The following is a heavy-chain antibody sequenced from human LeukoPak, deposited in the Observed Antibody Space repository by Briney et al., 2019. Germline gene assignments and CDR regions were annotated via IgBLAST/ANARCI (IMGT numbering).Heavy chain of an antibody. D-gene: IGHD3-10*02. CDR3: AELGITMIGGV. CDR1: GFTFSSYE. Sequence: PGGSLRLSCAASGFTFSSYEMNWVRQAPGKGLEWVSYISSPSRVIYYADSVKGRFTVSRDNVKNSLFLQMNSLRAEDTAVYYCAELGITMIGGVWGKGTTVTISS. V-gene: IGHV3-48*03. J-gene: IGHJ6*04. CDR2: ISSPSRVI.